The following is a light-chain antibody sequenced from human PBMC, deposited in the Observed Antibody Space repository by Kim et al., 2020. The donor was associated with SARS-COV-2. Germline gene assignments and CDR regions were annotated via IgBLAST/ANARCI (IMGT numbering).Light chain of an antibody. V-gene: IGLV2-14*03. J-gene: IGLJ3*02. CDR3: SSYTSSSTRV. CDR1: SSDVGGYNY. Sequence: QSALTQPASVSGSPGQSITISCTGTSSDVGGYNYVSWYQQHPGKAPKLMIYDVSNRPSGVSNRFSGSKSGNTASLTISGLQAEDEADYYCSSYTSSSTRVSGGWTHLTVL. CDR2: DVS.